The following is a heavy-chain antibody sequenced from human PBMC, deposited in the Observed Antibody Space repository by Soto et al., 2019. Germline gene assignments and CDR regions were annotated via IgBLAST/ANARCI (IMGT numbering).Heavy chain of an antibody. Sequence: SETLSLTCTVSGGSISSGDYYWSWIRQPPGKGLEWIGYIYYSWSTYYNPSLKSRVTISVDTSKNQFSLKLSSVTAADTAVYYCAREESRDSSSWGNWFDLWGQGTLVTVSS. CDR1: GGSISSGDYY. CDR2: IYYSWST. J-gene: IGHJ5*02. CDR3: AREESRDSSSWGNWFDL. D-gene: IGHD6-13*01. V-gene: IGHV4-30-4*01.